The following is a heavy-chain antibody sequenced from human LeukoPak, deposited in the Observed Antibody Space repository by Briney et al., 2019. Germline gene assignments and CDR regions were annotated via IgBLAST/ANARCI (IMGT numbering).Heavy chain of an antibody. D-gene: IGHD3-10*01. CDR3: ARDLYYHGSIDY. CDR1: GGSITSGDYY. Sequence: SETLSLTCTVSGGSITSGDYYWSWIRQPPGEGLEWIGYIYYSGSSNHNPSLTSRVTISVDTSKNQFSLKLSSVTAADTAVYYCARDLYYHGSIDYWGQGTRVTVSS. CDR2: IYYSGSS. J-gene: IGHJ4*02. V-gene: IGHV4-30-4*01.